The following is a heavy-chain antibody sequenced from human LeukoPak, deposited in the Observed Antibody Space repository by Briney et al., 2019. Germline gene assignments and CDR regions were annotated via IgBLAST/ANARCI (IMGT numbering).Heavy chain of an antibody. CDR1: GFTFSDYD. D-gene: IGHD3-16*01. CDR2: ISGLSTHI. CDR3: GRAFPPLRTSSAGDL. Sequence: GGSLRLSCSASGFTFSDYDMNWVRQAPGKGLEWVSSISGLSTHIYYGDSVKGRFSISRDNAKISVYLQMNSLGVEDTAIYYCGRAFPPLRTSSAGDLWGQGILVTVSS. J-gene: IGHJ4*02. V-gene: IGHV3-69-1*02.